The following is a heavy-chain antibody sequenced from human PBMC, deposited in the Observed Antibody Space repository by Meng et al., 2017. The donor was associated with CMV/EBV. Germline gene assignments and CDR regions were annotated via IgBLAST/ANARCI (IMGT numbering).Heavy chain of an antibody. V-gene: IGHV1-18*01. CDR2: ISGYNGQT. J-gene: IGHJ4*02. Sequence: QVQLVESGAEVKKPGASVKVSCKASGYTFSSYGISWVRQAPGQGLEWMGWISGYNGQTKYAQKFQGRVTMTTDTPTSTAYMELGSLRSDDTAVYYCARAPIFSGGDCSHWGQGTLVTVSS. CDR3: ARAPIFSGGDCSH. D-gene: IGHD2-21*02. CDR1: GYTFSSYG.